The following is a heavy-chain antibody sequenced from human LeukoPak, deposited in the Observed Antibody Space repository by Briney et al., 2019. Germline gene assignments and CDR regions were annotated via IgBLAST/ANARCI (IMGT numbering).Heavy chain of an antibody. V-gene: IGHV3-64*01. J-gene: IGHJ4*02. CDR2: ISSNGGST. Sequence: GGSLRLSCAASGFTFSRYAMHWVRQAPGKGLEYVSAISSNGGSTYYANSVKGRFTISRDNSKNTLYLQMGSLRAEDMAVYYCARSTTVVAGYFDYWGQGTLVTVSS. D-gene: IGHD4-23*01. CDR1: GFTFSRYA. CDR3: ARSTTVVAGYFDY.